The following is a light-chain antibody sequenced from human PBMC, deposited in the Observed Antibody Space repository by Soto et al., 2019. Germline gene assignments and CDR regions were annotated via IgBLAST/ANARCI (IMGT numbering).Light chain of an antibody. CDR2: GNS. CDR1: SSNIGAGYD. J-gene: IGLJ1*01. V-gene: IGLV1-40*01. Sequence: QSVLTQPPSVSGAPWQRVTISCTGSSSNIGAGYDVHWYQQLPGTAPKLLIYGNSNRPSGVPDRFSGSKSDTSASLAITGLQAEDEADYYCQSFDSSLSGYVFGTGTKVTVL. CDR3: QSFDSSLSGYV.